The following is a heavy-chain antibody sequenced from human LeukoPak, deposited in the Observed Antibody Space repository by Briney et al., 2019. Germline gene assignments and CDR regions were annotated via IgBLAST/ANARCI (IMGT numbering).Heavy chain of an antibody. CDR2: INPTGDST. Sequence: ASVKVSCKASGHTLTNNHVHWVRQAPGQGLEWVGMINPTGDSTTSAEKFRVRVTMTRDTSTSTVSMDLSSLRPEDTAVYYCARVLWHSTGWYDLWGQGTLVTVSS. CDR3: ARVLWHSTGWYDL. CDR1: GHTLTNNH. V-gene: IGHV1-46*01. J-gene: IGHJ5*02. D-gene: IGHD2-8*02.